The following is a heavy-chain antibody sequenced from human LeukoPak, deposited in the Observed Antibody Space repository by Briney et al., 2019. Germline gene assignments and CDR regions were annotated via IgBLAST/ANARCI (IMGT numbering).Heavy chain of an antibody. CDR1: GFTFSIYA. J-gene: IGHJ3*02. CDR2: MSGGGCST. D-gene: IGHD2-15*01. V-gene: IGHV3-23*01. CDR3: AKDASKRGSGGALDI. Sequence: GGSLRLSCAASGFTFSIYAMSWVRQAPGKGLEWVSVMSGGGCSTYYADSVKGRFTISRDNSKNALFLQMNSLRAEYTAVYYCAKDASKRGSGGALDIWGQGTMVTVSS.